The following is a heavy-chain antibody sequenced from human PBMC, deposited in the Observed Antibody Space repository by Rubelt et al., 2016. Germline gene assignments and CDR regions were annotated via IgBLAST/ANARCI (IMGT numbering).Heavy chain of an antibody. CDR1: GFTFSSFA. Sequence: VWSWGGLIQAGGSLRLSCAASGFTFSSFAMSWVRQAPGKGLEWISHFSRSSSTIYYADSVEGRFTISRDNAKNSLYLEMNSLRAEDTAVYYCARNYDFDRYYFDYWGQGTLVTVSS. CDR2: FSRSSSTI. CDR3: ARNYDFDRYYFDY. D-gene: IGHD3-22*01. V-gene: IGHV3-48*04. J-gene: IGHJ4*02.